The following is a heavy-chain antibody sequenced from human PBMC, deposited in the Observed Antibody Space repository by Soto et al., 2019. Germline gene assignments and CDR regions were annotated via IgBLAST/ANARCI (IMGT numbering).Heavy chain of an antibody. CDR2: IYHSGST. J-gene: IGHJ4*02. Sequence: SETLSLTCAVSGYSISSGYYWGWIRQPPGKGLEWIGSIYHSGSTYYNPSLKSRVTISVDTSKNQFSLKLSSVTAADTAVYYCARVRYYYDSSGLNYFDYWGQGSQVTVSS. CDR3: ARVRYYYDSSGLNYFDY. V-gene: IGHV4-38-2*01. D-gene: IGHD3-22*01. CDR1: GYSISSGYY.